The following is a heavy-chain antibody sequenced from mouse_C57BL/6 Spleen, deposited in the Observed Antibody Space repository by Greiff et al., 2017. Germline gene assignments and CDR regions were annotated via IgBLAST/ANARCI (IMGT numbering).Heavy chain of an antibody. V-gene: IGHV1-81*01. J-gene: IGHJ4*01. CDR3: ELQEGGYAMDY. CDR2: IYPRSGNT. Sequence: VMLVESGAELARPGASVKLSCKASGYTFTSYGISWVKQRTGQGLEWIGEIYPRSGNTYYNEKFKGKATLTADKSSSTAYMELRSLTSEDSAVYFCELQEGGYAMDYWGQGTSVTVPS. CDR1: GYTFTSYG. D-gene: IGHD1-1*01.